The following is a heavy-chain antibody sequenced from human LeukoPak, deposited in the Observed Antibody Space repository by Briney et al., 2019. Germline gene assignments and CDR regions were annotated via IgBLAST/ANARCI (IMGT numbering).Heavy chain of an antibody. D-gene: IGHD1-26*01. Sequence: GGSLRLSCAASGFXFNSYAMSWVRQAPEKGLEWVATISGSGGGTYYADSVKGRFTISRDDSKNTLYLQMNSLRAEDTAVYYCAKDLGRYRNNYFDYWGQGTLVTVSS. CDR1: GFXFNSYA. CDR2: ISGSGGGT. V-gene: IGHV3-23*01. J-gene: IGHJ4*02. CDR3: AKDLGRYRNNYFDY.